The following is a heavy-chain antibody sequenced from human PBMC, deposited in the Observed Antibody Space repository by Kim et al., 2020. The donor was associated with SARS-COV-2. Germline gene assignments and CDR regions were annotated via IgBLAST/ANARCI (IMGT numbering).Heavy chain of an antibody. CDR2: ISGSGGST. V-gene: IGHV3-23*01. J-gene: IGHJ6*02. Sequence: GGSLRLSCAASGFTFSSYAMSWVRQAPGKGLEWVSAISGSGGSTYYADSVKGRFTISRDNSKNTLYLQMNSLRAEDTAVYYCAKRKTNWGPLPPIYGMDVWGQGTTVTVSS. CDR3: AKRKTNWGPLPPIYGMDV. CDR1: GFTFSSYA. D-gene: IGHD7-27*01.